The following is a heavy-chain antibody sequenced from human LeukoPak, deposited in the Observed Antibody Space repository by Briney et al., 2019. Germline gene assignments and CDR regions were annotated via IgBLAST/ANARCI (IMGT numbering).Heavy chain of an antibody. CDR3: ARDRSGLYFDLGRDY. CDR2: IYYSGST. Sequence: SETLSLTCTVPGGSISSSSYYWGWIRQPPGKWLEWIGCIYYSGSTYYNPSFKSRVTISVDTSKSQFSLKLSSVTAADTAVYYCARDRSGLYFDLGRDYWGQGTLVTVSS. J-gene: IGHJ4*02. CDR1: GGSISSSSYY. D-gene: IGHD3-9*01. V-gene: IGHV4-39*07.